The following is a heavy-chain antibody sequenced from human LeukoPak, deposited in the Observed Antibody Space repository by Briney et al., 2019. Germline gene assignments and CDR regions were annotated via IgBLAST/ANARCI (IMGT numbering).Heavy chain of an antibody. V-gene: IGHV3-30*18. CDR1: GFTFTSYS. J-gene: IGHJ3*02. CDR3: AKDDHYDTSGHGWVFDI. CDR2: ISPDGSIG. D-gene: IGHD3-22*01. Sequence: GGSLRISCAASGFTFTSYSMHWVRQAPGKGLEWVAFISPDGSIGNYADSVKGRFTISRDNSKNTVYLQINSLRPEDTALYHCAKDDHYDTSGHGWVFDIWGQGTVVTVSS.